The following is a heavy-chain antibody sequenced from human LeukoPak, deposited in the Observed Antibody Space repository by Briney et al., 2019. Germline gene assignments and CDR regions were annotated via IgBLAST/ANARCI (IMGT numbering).Heavy chain of an antibody. CDR2: IIPVLDMA. J-gene: IGHJ4*02. Sequence: SVKVSCKASGYTFTSYDINWVRQAPGQGLEWMGRIIPVLDMANHAEEFQARVTITADKSTSTAYMELSSLRSEDTAIYYCARDRLDYGDSYTLDSWGQGTLVTVSS. CDR3: ARDRLDYGDSYTLDS. V-gene: IGHV1-69*04. D-gene: IGHD4-17*01. CDR1: GYTFTSYD.